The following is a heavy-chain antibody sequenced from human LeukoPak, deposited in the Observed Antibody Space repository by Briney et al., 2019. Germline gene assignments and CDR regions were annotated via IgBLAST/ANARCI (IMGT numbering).Heavy chain of an antibody. J-gene: IGHJ4*02. CDR2: ISYDGSNK. D-gene: IGHD6-19*01. Sequence: GGSLRLSCAASGFTFSSYGMHWVRQAPGKGLEWVAVISYDGSNKYYADSVKGRFTISRDNSKNTLYLQMNSLRAEDTAVYYCAKGPEFGYSSGWYLWYFDYWGQGTLVTVSS. CDR3: AKGPEFGYSSGWYLWYFDY. V-gene: IGHV3-30*18. CDR1: GFTFSSYG.